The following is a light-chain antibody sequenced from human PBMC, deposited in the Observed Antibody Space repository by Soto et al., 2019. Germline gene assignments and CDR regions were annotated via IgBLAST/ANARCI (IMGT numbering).Light chain of an antibody. V-gene: IGLV1-40*01. J-gene: IGLJ2*01. CDR3: QSYDSSPSGPGV. CDR1: SSNIGAGYD. CDR2: GNS. Sequence: QSVLTQPPSVSGAPGQRVTISCTGSSSNIGAGYDVHWYQQLPGTAPKLLIYGNSNRPSGVPDRFSGSKSGTSASLAITGLQDEDEADYYCQSYDSSPSGPGVFGGGTTLTVL.